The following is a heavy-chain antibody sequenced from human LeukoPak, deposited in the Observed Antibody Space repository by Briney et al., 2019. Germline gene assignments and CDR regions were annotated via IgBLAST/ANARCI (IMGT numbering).Heavy chain of an antibody. D-gene: IGHD7-27*01. Sequence: SETLSLTCTVSGGSISSSSYYWGWIRQPPGKGLEWIGSIYYSGSTYYNPSLKSRVTISVDTSKNQFSLKLSSVTAADTAVYCCARLSAYWGFDYWGQGTLVTVSS. CDR3: ARLSAYWGFDY. V-gene: IGHV4-39*01. CDR1: GGSISSSSYY. J-gene: IGHJ4*02. CDR2: IYYSGST.